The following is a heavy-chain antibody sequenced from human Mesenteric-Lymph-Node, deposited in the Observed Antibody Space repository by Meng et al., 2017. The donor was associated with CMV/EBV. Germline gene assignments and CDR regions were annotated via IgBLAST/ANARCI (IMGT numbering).Heavy chain of an antibody. CDR3: AMERLHDHGGNYFDH. D-gene: IGHD4-23*01. J-gene: IGHJ4*02. Sequence: ASVKVSCKASGYTFTSYYMHWVRQASGQGLEWMGTINPIGGSTTYAQKFQGRVTLTRDTSTSTVYMELYSLRSEDTAVHYCAMERLHDHGGNYFDHWGQGTLVTVSS. V-gene: IGHV1-46*01. CDR1: GYTFTSYY. CDR2: INPIGGST.